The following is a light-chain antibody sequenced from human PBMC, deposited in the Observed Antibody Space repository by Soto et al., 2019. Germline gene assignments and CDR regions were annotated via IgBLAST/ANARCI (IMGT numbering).Light chain of an antibody. Sequence: EIVLTQSPATLSLSPGERATLSCRASQSVSSYLAWSQQKPGQAPRLLIYDASNRATGIPARFSGSGSGTDFTHTISIREPEDFAVYYCQQRSNWPPWTCGQGTKVEIK. J-gene: IGKJ1*01. CDR1: QSVSSY. V-gene: IGKV3-11*01. CDR2: DAS. CDR3: QQRSNWPPWT.